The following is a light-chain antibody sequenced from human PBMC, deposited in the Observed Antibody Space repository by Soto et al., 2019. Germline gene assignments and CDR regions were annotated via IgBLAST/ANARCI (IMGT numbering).Light chain of an antibody. Sequence: EIVMTQSPATLSVSPGERATLSCRASQGVSSNLAWYQQKPGQAPRLLIYGASTRATGIPARFSGSGSGTEFTLTISRLEPEDFAVYYCQQYGSSPITFGQGTRLEIK. V-gene: IGKV3-15*01. CDR1: QGVSSN. J-gene: IGKJ5*01. CDR2: GAS. CDR3: QQYGSSPIT.